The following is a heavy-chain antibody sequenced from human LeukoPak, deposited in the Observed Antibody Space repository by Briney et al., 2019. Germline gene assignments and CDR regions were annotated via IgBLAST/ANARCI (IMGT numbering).Heavy chain of an antibody. D-gene: IGHD6-13*01. CDR1: GYTFTSYG. CDR3: ARDLPASRIAAAARWDWFDP. Sequence: ASVKVSCKASGYTFTSYGISWVRQAPGQGLEWMGWISAYNGNTNYAQKLQGRVTMTTDTSTSTAYMELRSLRSDDTAVYYCARDLPASRIAAAARWDWFDPWGQGTLVTVSS. J-gene: IGHJ5*02. CDR2: ISAYNGNT. V-gene: IGHV1-18*01.